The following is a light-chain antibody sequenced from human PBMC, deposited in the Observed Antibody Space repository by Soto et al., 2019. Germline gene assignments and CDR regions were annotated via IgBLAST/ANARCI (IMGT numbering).Light chain of an antibody. J-gene: IGKJ1*01. V-gene: IGKV1-5*01. CDR3: HHSTRT. CDR1: QSITGW. CDR2: DAY. Sequence: DIQMTQSPSTLSALVGHRVTVPCRASQSITGWLAWYQQKPGKAPNLLIYDAYSLEVGVPSRCGGSGSGTEFPLTISRLQPYDVATYYCHHSTRTFGEGTKVDI.